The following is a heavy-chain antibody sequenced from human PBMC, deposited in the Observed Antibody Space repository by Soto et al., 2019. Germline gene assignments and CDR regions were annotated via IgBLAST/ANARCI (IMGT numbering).Heavy chain of an antibody. J-gene: IGHJ4*02. Sequence: QVQLVQSGGEVKKPGASVKVSCKASGYTFTNYGFSWVRQAPGQGLEWMGWINVYSGNTNYAQKFQDRVTMTTDTFTSTAYMELRSLRSDDTAAYYCARDEYGICAYWGQGTLVTVSS. D-gene: IGHD4-17*01. CDR3: ARDEYGICAY. CDR1: GYTFTNYG. CDR2: INVYSGNT. V-gene: IGHV1-18*01.